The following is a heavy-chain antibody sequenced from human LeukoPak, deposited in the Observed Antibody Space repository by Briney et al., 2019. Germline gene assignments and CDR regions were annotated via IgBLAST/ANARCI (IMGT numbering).Heavy chain of an antibody. CDR3: ARDTNPYGDYGEGSYYFDY. D-gene: IGHD4-17*01. J-gene: IGHJ4*02. V-gene: IGHV1-69*13. CDR2: IIPIFGTA. Sequence: ASVKVSCKASGGTLSSYAISWVRQAPGQGLEWMGGIIPIFGTANYAQKFQGRVTITADESTSTAYMELSSLRSEDTAVYYCARDTNPYGDYGEGSYYFDYWGQGTLVTVSS. CDR1: GGTLSSYA.